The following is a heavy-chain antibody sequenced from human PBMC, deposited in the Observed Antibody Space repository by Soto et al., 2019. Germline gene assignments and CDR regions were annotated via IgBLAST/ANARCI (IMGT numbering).Heavy chain of an antibody. D-gene: IGHD6-25*01. V-gene: IGHV6-1*01. CDR1: SYRISANVAA. J-gene: IGHJ4*01. CDR3: ARDFPYDGSGERYLDY. CDR2: TYYRSSLYN. Sequence: SQTLSLTGAIASYRISANVAAWNWIMQYPSRGLAWLGMTYYRSSLYNDYSVCGKSLISFTPDTWKNQFSLHLNSVNPEDTAVYYRARDFPYDGSGERYLDYGGHGALVTVSS.